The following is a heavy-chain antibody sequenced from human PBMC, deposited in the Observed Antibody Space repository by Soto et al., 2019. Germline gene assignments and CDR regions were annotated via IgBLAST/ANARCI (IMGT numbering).Heavy chain of an antibody. V-gene: IGHV3-21*01. J-gene: IGHJ6*02. CDR3: ARDRSGSYPPGDGMDV. D-gene: IGHD3-10*01. CDR1: VFTFSSFS. Sequence: GGSLRLACAASVFTFSSFSMNWVRQAPGKGPEWVSAISSSSSHTYYTDSVKGRFTISRDNAKNSLYLQVNSLRAEDTAVYYCARDRSGSYPPGDGMDVWGPGTTVTVSS. CDR2: ISSSSSHT.